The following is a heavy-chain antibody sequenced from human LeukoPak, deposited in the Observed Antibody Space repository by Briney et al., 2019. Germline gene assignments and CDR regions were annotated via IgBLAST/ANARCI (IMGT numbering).Heavy chain of an antibody. V-gene: IGHV3-7*04. CDR2: IKQDGSEK. CDR1: GFTFSSYW. D-gene: IGHD4-17*01. J-gene: IGHJ4*02. Sequence: PGGSLRLSCAASGFTFSSYWMSWVRQAPGKGLEWVANIKQDGSEKNYVDSVKGRFTISRDNAKNSLHVQMNSLRAEDTAVYYCARDWGHNDYGLFDYWGQGTLVTVSS. CDR3: ARDWGHNDYGLFDY.